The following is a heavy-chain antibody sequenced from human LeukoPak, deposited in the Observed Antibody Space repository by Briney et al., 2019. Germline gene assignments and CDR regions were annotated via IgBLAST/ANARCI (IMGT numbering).Heavy chain of an antibody. CDR1: GFTFSSYS. J-gene: IGHJ5*02. D-gene: IGHD2-8*01. Sequence: GGSLRLSCAASGFTFSSYSMNWVRQAPGKGLEWVSSISSSSSYIYYADSVKSRSTISRDNAKNSLYLQMNSLRAEDTAVYYCARAGCTNGVCYRSNLFDPWGQGTLVTVSS. V-gene: IGHV3-21*01. CDR2: ISSSSSYI. CDR3: ARAGCTNGVCYRSNLFDP.